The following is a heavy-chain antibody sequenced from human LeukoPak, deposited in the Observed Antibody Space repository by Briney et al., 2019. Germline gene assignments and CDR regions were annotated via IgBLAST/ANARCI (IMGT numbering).Heavy chain of an antibody. J-gene: IGHJ4*02. Sequence: GGSLRLSCAASGFTFSYYWMDWVRHAPGERLVWGSRISTDGSNTNYADSVKGRLTISRDNAKNRVYLQMKSLRAEDTAVYYCARKYYYSSRIDYWGQGTLVTVSS. CDR3: ARKYYYSSRIDY. CDR1: GFTFSYYW. D-gene: IGHD3-10*01. V-gene: IGHV3-74*01. CDR2: ISTDGSNT.